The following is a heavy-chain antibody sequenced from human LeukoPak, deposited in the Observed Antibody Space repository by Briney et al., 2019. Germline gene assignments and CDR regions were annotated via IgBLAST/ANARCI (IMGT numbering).Heavy chain of an antibody. Sequence: GRSLRLSCAGSGFTFGGYGMHWFRQTPGKGLEWVAVIAYDGSRAFYADSVKGRFTISRDNSKNTMSVQMDDLGAEDTAVYYCTRYNNDHFDYWGQGTLVTVSS. CDR1: GFTFGGYG. V-gene: IGHV3-33*01. D-gene: IGHD1-14*01. CDR3: TRYNNDHFDY. CDR2: IAYDGSRA. J-gene: IGHJ4*02.